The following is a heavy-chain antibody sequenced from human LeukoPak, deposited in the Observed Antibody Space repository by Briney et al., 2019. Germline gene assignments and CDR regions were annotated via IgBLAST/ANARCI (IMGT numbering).Heavy chain of an antibody. V-gene: IGHV3-48*04. CDR3: ARDGHYDSSGYYSLDI. D-gene: IGHD3-22*01. Sequence: GGSLRLSCAASGFTFSSYSMNWVRQAPGKGLEWVSYISSSSSTIYYADSVKGRFTISSDNAKNSLYLQMNSLRAEDTAVYYCARDGHYDSSGYYSLDIWGQGTMVTASS. CDR2: ISSSSSTI. J-gene: IGHJ3*02. CDR1: GFTFSSYS.